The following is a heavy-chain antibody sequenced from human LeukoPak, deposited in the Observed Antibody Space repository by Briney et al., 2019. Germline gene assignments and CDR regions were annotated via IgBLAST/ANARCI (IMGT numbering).Heavy chain of an antibody. D-gene: IGHD3-9*01. J-gene: IGHJ4*02. V-gene: IGHV3-49*03. CDR3: ARDYDFLTGSSDY. Sequence: GGSLRLSCTGSGLTFGDYSMSWFRQAPGKGLEWVGFIRSKTYGGTTEYAASVIGRFTISRDDSTSIAYLLINSLKTEDTAVYYCARDYDFLTGSSDYWGQGTLVTVSS. CDR2: IRSKTYGGTT. CDR1: GLTFGDYS.